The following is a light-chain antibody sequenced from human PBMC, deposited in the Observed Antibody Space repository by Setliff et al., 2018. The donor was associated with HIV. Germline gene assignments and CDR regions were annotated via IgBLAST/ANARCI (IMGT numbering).Light chain of an antibody. Sequence: QSVLTQPASVSGSPGQSITISCTGTRRDVGGFNYVSWYQHHPGEAPKLIIYEVSNRPSGVPDRFSGSKSGTAASLAITGLQAEDEADYYCQSYDNSLSAFVFGTGTKVTVL. J-gene: IGLJ1*01. CDR3: QSYDNSLSAFV. CDR1: RRDVGGFNY. CDR2: EVS. V-gene: IGLV2-14*01.